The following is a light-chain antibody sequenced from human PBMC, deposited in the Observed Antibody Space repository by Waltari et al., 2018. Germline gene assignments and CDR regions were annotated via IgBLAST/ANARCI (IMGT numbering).Light chain of an antibody. J-gene: IGLJ3*02. V-gene: IGLV2-14*02. CDR1: SSDVGRYKF. Sequence: QSALTQPASVSGSPGQSITISCTGTSSDVGRYKFVSWYQHHPGKVFKLIIYEGSERPSGVSNRFSGSKSGNTASLTISGLQAEDEADYYCTSPTSSRTWVFGGGTKLTVL. CDR3: TSPTSSRTWV. CDR2: EGS.